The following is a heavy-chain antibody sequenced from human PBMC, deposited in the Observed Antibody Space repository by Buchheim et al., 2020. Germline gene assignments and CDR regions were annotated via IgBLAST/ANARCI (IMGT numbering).Heavy chain of an antibody. CDR2: IYYNGIT. Sequence: QLQLQESGPGLVKPSETLSLTCTVSGGSISSNRYYWGWIRQPPGKGLEWIGNIYYNGITYYNPSLKSRVTISIDTSKNQFSLKLRSVTAADMAVYYCSRAVTAKYYGMDVWGQGTT. CDR1: GGSISSNRYY. J-gene: IGHJ6*02. V-gene: IGHV4-39*07. D-gene: IGHD4-11*01. CDR3: SRAVTAKYYGMDV.